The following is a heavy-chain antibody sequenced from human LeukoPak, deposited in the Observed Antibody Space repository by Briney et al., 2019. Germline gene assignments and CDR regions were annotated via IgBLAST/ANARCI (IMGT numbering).Heavy chain of an antibody. J-gene: IGHJ3*01. D-gene: IGHD3-16*01. Sequence: GGSLRLSCTASTLAFSDHFIDWVRQSPGKGLEWVGRSRSKTRSYTTEFAASVKGRFTLSRDDSKNSVYLQMNSLQTEDTAVYFCTKDGGKDGNTAFDLWGQGTMVTVSS. V-gene: IGHV3-72*01. CDR2: SRSKTRSYTT. CDR1: TLAFSDHF. CDR3: TKDGGKDGNTAFDL.